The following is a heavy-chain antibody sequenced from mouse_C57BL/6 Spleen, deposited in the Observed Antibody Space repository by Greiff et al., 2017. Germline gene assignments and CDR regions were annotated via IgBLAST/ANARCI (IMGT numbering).Heavy chain of an antibody. CDR1: GFTFSSYA. CDR3: ARAHYYGSPWFAY. D-gene: IGHD1-1*01. V-gene: IGHV5-4*03. CDR2: ISDGGSYT. J-gene: IGHJ3*01. Sequence: DVKLVESGGGLVKPGGSLKLSCAASGFTFSSYAMSWVRQTPEKRLEWVATISDGGSYTYYPDNVKGRFTISRDNAKNNLYLQMSNLKSEDTAMYYCARAHYYGSPWFAYWGQGTLVTVSA.